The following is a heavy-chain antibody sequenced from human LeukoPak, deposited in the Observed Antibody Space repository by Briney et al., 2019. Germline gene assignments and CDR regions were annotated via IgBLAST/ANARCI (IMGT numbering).Heavy chain of an antibody. Sequence: PGGSLRLSCAASGFTFSSYAMSWVRQAPGKGLEWVSTISGSGGSTYYADSVKGRFTISRDNSKNTLYLQMNSLRAEDTAVYYCAKGKNYYDSSGYYADYFYYYYMDVWGKGTTVTVSS. CDR2: ISGSGGST. D-gene: IGHD3-22*01. CDR1: GFTFSSYA. J-gene: IGHJ6*03. CDR3: AKGKNYYDSSGYYADYFYYYYMDV. V-gene: IGHV3-23*01.